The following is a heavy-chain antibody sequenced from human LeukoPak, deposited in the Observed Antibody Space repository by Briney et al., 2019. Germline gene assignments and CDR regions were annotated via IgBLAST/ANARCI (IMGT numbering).Heavy chain of an antibody. D-gene: IGHD6-19*01. V-gene: IGHV6-1*01. CDR2: TYYRSKWYY. CDR1: GDSVSINSTA. Sequence: SQTLSLTCAISGDSVSINSTAWNRIRQSPSRGLEWLGRTYYRSKWYYDYAVSVKSRITINPDTSKNQFSLQLNSVTPEDTAVYYCAREEHSSGRLNWFDPWGQGTLVTASS. J-gene: IGHJ5*02. CDR3: AREEHSSGRLNWFDP.